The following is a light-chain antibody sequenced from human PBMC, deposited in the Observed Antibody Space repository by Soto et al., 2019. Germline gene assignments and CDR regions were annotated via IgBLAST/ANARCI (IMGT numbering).Light chain of an antibody. Sequence: EMVLRQSPATLSLSPWERATRSCRVSHSGSSYLAWYQQKPGQAPRLLXYDASTRATGIPARFSGSGSGTDFTLTITSLQPEDFALYYCQERSRWPPVTFGRGTQVDIK. V-gene: IGKV3-11*01. J-gene: IGKJ4*01. CDR3: QERSRWPPVT. CDR1: HSGSSY. CDR2: DAS.